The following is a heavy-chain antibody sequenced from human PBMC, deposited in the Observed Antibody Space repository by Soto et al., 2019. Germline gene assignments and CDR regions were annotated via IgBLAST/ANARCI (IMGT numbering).Heavy chain of an antibody. CDR2: ISGSGGST. Sequence: EVQLLESGGGLVQPGGTLRLSCAASGFTFSSYAMSWVRQAPGKGLEWVSAISGSGGSTYYADSVKGRFTISRDNSKNTLYLQMNILRAEDTAVYYCAKPRQGTSYYGMDVWGQGTTVTVSS. J-gene: IGHJ6*02. CDR3: AKPRQGTSYYGMDV. V-gene: IGHV3-23*01. CDR1: GFTFSSYA.